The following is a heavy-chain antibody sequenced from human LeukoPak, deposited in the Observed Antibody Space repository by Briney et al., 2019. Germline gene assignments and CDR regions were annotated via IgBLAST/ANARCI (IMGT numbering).Heavy chain of an antibody. CDR1: GFTLNSYV. J-gene: IGHJ4*02. D-gene: IGHD1-14*01. Sequence: RSGGSLRLSCSASGFTLNSYVMQWVRQAPGKGLEYVSAISSNGGNSFYADSVKGRFTISRDNSKNTLYLQMSSLRSTDPAVYYCGKVAGKWIPTYGGEGTLVTL. V-gene: IGHV3-64D*09. CDR3: GKVAGKWIPTY. CDR2: ISSNGGNS.